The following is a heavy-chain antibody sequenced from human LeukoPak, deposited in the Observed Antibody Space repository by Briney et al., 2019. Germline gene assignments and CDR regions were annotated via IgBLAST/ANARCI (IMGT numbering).Heavy chain of an antibody. Sequence: PGGSLRLSCAASGFTFSSYAVSWVRQAPGKGLEWVSSISGSGVATYSADSVKGRFTISRDNSKNTLYLQMNSLRAEDTAVYYYAKDWGYSSSQGYYFDYWGQGTVVTVSS. V-gene: IGHV3-23*01. CDR3: AKDWGYSSSQGYYFDY. J-gene: IGHJ4*02. D-gene: IGHD6-13*01. CDR2: ISGSGVAT. CDR1: GFTFSSYA.